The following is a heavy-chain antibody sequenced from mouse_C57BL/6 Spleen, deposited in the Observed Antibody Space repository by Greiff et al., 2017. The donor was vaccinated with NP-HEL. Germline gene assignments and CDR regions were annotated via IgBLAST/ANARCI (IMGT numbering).Heavy chain of an antibody. J-gene: IGHJ3*01. V-gene: IGHV5-9-1*02. CDR3: TRGGSTMVTAAWFAY. Sequence: EVKLMESGEGLVKPGGSLKLSCAASGFTFSSYAMSWVRQTPEKRLEWVAYISSGGGYIYYADTVKGRFTISRDNARNTLYLQMSSLKSEDTAMYYCTRGGSTMVTAAWFAYWGQGTLVTVSA. CDR2: ISSGGGYI. CDR1: GFTFSSYA. D-gene: IGHD2-1*01.